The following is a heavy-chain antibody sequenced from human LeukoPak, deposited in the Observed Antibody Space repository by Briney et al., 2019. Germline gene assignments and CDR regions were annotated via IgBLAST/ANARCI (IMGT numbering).Heavy chain of an antibody. V-gene: IGHV4-39*01. CDR2: IYYSGST. Sequence: SETLSLTCTVSGGSISSSSYYWGWIRQPPGKALEWIGSIYYSGSTYYNPSLKSRVTISVDTSKNQFSLKLSSVTAADTAVYYCARNYYDSSGRTPIDYWGQGTLVTVSS. CDR3: ARNYYDSSGRTPIDY. CDR1: GGSISSSSYY. J-gene: IGHJ4*02. D-gene: IGHD3-22*01.